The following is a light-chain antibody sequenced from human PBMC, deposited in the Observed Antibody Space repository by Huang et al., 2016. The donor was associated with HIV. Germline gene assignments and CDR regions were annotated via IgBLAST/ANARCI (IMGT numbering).Light chain of an antibody. V-gene: IGKV1-5*03. J-gene: IGKJ2*01. CDR2: KAS. Sequence: DIQMTQSPSTLSAFVGDRVTITCRASQSISTWLAWYQQKPGKAPKLLIYKASTLESGVPLRFSCSGSGTEFTLTIISLQPDDFGTYYCQQYNTYQYTFGQGTKVEIK. CDR1: QSISTW. CDR3: QQYNTYQYT.